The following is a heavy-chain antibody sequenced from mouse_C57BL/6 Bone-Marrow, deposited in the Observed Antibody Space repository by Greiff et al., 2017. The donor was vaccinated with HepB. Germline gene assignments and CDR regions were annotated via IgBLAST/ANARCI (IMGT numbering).Heavy chain of an antibody. D-gene: IGHD2-4*01. CDR2: IDPSDSYT. Sequence: QVQLQQPGAELVKPGASVKLSCKASGYTFTSYWMQWVKQRPGQGLEWIGEIDPSDSYTNYNQKFKGKATLTVDTSSSTAYMQLSSLTSEDSAVYYCARYYDYDGYYFDYWGQGTTLTVSS. J-gene: IGHJ2*01. CDR3: ARYYDYDGYYFDY. V-gene: IGHV1-50*01. CDR1: GYTFTSYW.